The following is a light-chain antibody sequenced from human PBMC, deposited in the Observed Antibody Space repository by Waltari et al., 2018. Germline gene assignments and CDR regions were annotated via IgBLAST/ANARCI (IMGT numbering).Light chain of an antibody. CDR2: KAS. J-gene: IGKJ1*01. V-gene: IGKV1-5*03. CDR3: QQYDNYWT. Sequence: DIQMTQSPSTLSASVGDRVTLTCRASQSISNWLAWYQQKPGKAPKLLIYKASNLESGVPSRFRGRGSWTEFTLTISSLQPDDFATYYCQQYDNYWTFGQGTKVEIK. CDR1: QSISNW.